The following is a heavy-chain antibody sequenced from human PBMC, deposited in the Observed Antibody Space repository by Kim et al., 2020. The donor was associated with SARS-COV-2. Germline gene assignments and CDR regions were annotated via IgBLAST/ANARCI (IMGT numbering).Heavy chain of an antibody. CDR3: AREMGSEGPDDAFDI. D-gene: IGHD6-19*01. CDR1: GFTFSSYG. Sequence: GGSLRLSCAASGFTFSSYGMHWVRQAPGKGLEWVAVIWYDGSNKYYADSVKGRFTISRDNSKNTLYLQMNSLRAEDTAVYYCAREMGSEGPDDAFDIWGQGTMVTVSS. CDR2: IWYDGSNK. J-gene: IGHJ3*02. V-gene: IGHV3-33*01.